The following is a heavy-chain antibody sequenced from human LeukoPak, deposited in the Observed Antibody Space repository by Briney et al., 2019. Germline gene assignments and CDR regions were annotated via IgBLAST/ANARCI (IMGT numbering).Heavy chain of an antibody. D-gene: IGHD3-10*01. Sequence: PSETLSLTSAVYGGSFSGYCWSWIRQPPGKGLEWIGEINHSGSTNYNPSLESRVTISLDTSKTQFSLNLTSVTAADTAVYYCARMYYFGSGSLKDWGQGTLVTVSS. CDR3: ARMYYFGSGSLKD. CDR1: GGSFSGYC. J-gene: IGHJ4*02. V-gene: IGHV4-34*01. CDR2: INHSGST.